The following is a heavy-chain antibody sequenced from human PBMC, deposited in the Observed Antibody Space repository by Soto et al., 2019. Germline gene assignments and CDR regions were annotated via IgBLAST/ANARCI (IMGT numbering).Heavy chain of an antibody. CDR3: TGDEVHCSGGRCYGVPMDV. J-gene: IGHJ6*04. D-gene: IGHD2-15*01. CDR1: GFTVSSKY. CDR2: IQSGGST. V-gene: IGHV3-66*01. Sequence: EVQLVESGGGLVQPGGSLRLSCAASGFTVSSKYMSWVRQAPGKGLEWVSLIQSGGSTYYAGSVKGRFTISRDNSENTLFLQMNRLRVDDTAVYYCTGDEVHCSGGRCYGVPMDVWDKGTTVTVSA.